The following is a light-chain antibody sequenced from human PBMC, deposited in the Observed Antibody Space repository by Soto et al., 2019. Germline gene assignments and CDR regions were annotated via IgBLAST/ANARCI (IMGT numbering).Light chain of an antibody. CDR3: QQYGSSPWT. CDR2: GAS. V-gene: IGKV3-20*01. CDR1: QSVSSNY. Sequence: EIVLTHSPGTLSLSPGERATLSCRASQSVSSNYLAWYQQKPGQAPRLLIYGASSRATGIPDRFSGSGSGTDFTLTISRLEPEYFAVYYCQQYGSSPWTFGQGTNVEIK. J-gene: IGKJ1*01.